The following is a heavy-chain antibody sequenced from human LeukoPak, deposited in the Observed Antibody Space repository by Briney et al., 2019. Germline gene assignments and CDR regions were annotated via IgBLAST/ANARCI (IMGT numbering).Heavy chain of an antibody. J-gene: IGHJ6*03. V-gene: IGHV4-59*01. Sequence: SETLSLTCTVSGGSISSYYWSWIRQPPGKGLEWIGYIYYSGSTNYNPSLKSRVTISVDTSKNQFSLKLSSVTAADTAVYYCARDLNGGPRRHYMDVWGKGTTVTVS. CDR3: ARDLNGGPRRHYMDV. CDR1: GGSISSYY. CDR2: IYYSGST. D-gene: IGHD4-23*01.